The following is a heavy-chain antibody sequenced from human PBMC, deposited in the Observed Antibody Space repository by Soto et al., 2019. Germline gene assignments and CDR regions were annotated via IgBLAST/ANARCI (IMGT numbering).Heavy chain of an antibody. V-gene: IGHV4-34*01. J-gene: IGHJ6*02. CDR2: INHSGST. CDR3: ARSTYYDFWSGYLGTYYHYAMDV. D-gene: IGHD3-3*01. Sequence: SETLSLTCAVYGGSFSGYYWSWIRQPPGKGLEWIGEINHSGSTNYNPSLKSRVTISVDTSKNQFSLKLSSVTAADTAVYYCARSTYYDFWSGYLGTYYHYAMDVWGQG. CDR1: GGSFSGYY.